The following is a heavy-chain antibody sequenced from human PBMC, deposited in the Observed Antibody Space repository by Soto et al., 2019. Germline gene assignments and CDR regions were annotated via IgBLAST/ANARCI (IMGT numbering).Heavy chain of an antibody. J-gene: IGHJ6*02. D-gene: IGHD2-21*02. V-gene: IGHV4-31*03. CDR3: ARVCGGDCHYGMDV. CDR2: IYYSGNT. CDR1: GGSISSGGYY. Sequence: QVQLQESGPGLVKPSQTLSLTCTVSGGSISSGGYYWRWIRQHPGKGLEWIGYIYYSGNTYYNPSLKSRLTISVDTSKNQFSLKLSSVTAADTAVYYCARVCGGDCHYGMDVWGQGTTVTVSS.